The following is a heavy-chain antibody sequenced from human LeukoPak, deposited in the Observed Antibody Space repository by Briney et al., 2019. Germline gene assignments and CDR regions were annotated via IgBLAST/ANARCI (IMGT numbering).Heavy chain of an antibody. Sequence: PSETVSLTCSVSGDSIITYHWNWIRKPPGKGLEWIGYMQSTGNSKYNPSLRSRVTMFVDTSNNQVALILSSLTAADTAGYYCARDKRHSYGRYFDHWGQGALVTVSS. CDR2: MQSTGNS. CDR3: ARDKRHSYGRYFDH. CDR1: GDSIITYH. J-gene: IGHJ4*02. V-gene: IGHV4-59*01. D-gene: IGHD5-18*01.